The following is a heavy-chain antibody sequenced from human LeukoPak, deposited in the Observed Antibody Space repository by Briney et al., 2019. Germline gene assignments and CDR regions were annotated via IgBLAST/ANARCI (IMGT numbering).Heavy chain of an antibody. CDR3: ARAERHCSSTSCLNWFDP. V-gene: IGHV4-59*01. CDR2: IYYSGST. D-gene: IGHD2-2*01. CDR1: GGSISSYY. J-gene: IGHJ5*02. Sequence: SETLSLTCTVSGGSISSYYWSWIRQPPGKGLEWIGYIYYSGSTNYNPPLKSRVTISVDTSKNQFSLKLSSVTAADTAVYYCARAERHCSSTSCLNWFDPWGQGTLVTVSS.